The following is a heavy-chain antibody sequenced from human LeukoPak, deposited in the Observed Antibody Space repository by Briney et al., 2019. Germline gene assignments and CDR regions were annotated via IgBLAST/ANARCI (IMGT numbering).Heavy chain of an antibody. V-gene: IGHV3-21*01. J-gene: IGHJ3*02. CDR3: ARLSRGSGRDAFDI. Sequence: PGGSLRLSCAASGFTFSSYSMNWVRQAPGKGLEWVSSIGSSSSYIYYADSVKGRFTISRDNAKNSLYLQMNSLRAEDTAVYYCARLSRGSGRDAFDIWGQGTMVTVSS. CDR1: GFTFSSYS. CDR2: IGSSSSYI. D-gene: IGHD3-10*01.